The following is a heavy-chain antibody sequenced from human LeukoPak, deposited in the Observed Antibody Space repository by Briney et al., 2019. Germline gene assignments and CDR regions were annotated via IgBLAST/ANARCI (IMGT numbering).Heavy chain of an antibody. J-gene: IGHJ4*02. Sequence: GGSLRLSCAASGFTFSSYGMHWVRQAPGKGLEWVAFIRYDGSNKYYTDSVKGRFTISRDNSKNTLYLQMNSLRAEDTAVYYCAKRFGGWYYGDDYFDYWGQGTLVTVSS. CDR2: IRYDGSNK. V-gene: IGHV3-30*02. D-gene: IGHD4-17*01. CDR1: GFTFSSYG. CDR3: AKRFGGWYYGDDYFDY.